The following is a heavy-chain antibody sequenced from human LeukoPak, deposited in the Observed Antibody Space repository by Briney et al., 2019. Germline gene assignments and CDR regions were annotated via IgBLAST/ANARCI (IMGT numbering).Heavy chain of an antibody. CDR3: ARGGKYYYDSSGYYYVGNPDYFDY. Sequence: SETLSLTCAVYGGSFSGYYWSWIRQPPGKGLEWIGEINHSGSTNYNPSLKSRVTISVDTSKNQFSLKLSSVTAADTAVYYCARGGKYYYDSSGYYYVGNPDYFDYWGQGTLVTVSS. V-gene: IGHV4-34*01. J-gene: IGHJ4*02. D-gene: IGHD3-22*01. CDR2: INHSGST. CDR1: GGSFSGYY.